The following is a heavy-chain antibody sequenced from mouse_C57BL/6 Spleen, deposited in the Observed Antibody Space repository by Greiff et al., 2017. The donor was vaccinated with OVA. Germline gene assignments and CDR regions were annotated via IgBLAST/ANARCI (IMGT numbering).Heavy chain of an antibody. J-gene: IGHJ3*01. V-gene: IGHV1-64*01. Sequence: QVQLQQPGAELVKPGASVKLSCKASGYTFTSYWMHWVKQRPGQGLEWIGMIHPNSGSTNYNEKFKSKATLTVDKSSSTAYMQLSSLTSEDSAVYYCARADGYDAGFAYWGQGTLVTVSA. CDR1: GYTFTSYW. D-gene: IGHD2-2*01. CDR2: IHPNSGST. CDR3: ARADGYDAGFAY.